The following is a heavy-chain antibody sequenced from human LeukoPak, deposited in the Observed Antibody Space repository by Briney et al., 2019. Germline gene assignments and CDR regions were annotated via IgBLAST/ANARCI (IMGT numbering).Heavy chain of an antibody. J-gene: IGHJ4*02. CDR3: ARGPRFFQLGSSGCRFDY. D-gene: IGHD3-22*01. CDR2: IYYSGST. CDR1: GGSISSSSYY. Sequence: SETLSLTCTVSGGSISSSSYYWGWIRQPPGKGLEWIGSIYYSGSTYYNPSLKSRVAISVDTSKNQFSLKLSSVTAADTAVYYCARGPRFFQLGSSGCRFDYWGQGTLVTVSS. V-gene: IGHV4-39*07.